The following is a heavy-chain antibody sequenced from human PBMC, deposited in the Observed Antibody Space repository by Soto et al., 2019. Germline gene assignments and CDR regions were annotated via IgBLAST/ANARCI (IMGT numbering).Heavy chain of an antibody. J-gene: IGHJ6*02. D-gene: IGHD1-7*01. CDR2: IIPIFGTA. CDR1: GGTFSSYA. Sequence: ASVKVSCKASGGTFSSYAISWLRQSPGQGLEWVGGIIPIFGTANYAQKFQGRVTITADESTSTAYMELSSLRSEDTAVYYCARDLTGTTQGMDVGGQGTTVTVSS. V-gene: IGHV1-69*13. CDR3: ARDLTGTTQGMDV.